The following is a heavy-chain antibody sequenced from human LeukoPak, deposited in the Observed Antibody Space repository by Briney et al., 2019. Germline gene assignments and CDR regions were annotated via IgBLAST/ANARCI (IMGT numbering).Heavy chain of an antibody. J-gene: IGHJ4*02. Sequence: KSGGSRRLSCAAPGFTFSSYSMNWVRQAPGKGLEWVSSISSSSSYIYYADSVKGRFTISRDNAKNSLYLQMNSLRAEDTAVYYCAREGRGYGDPFDYWGQGTLVTVSS. CDR1: GFTFSSYS. D-gene: IGHD4-17*01. CDR3: AREGRGYGDPFDY. V-gene: IGHV3-21*01. CDR2: ISSSSSYI.